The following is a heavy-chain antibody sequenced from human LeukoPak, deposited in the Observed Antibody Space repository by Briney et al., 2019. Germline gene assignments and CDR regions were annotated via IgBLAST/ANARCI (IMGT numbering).Heavy chain of an antibody. CDR1: GGSFSGYY. D-gene: IGHD3-22*01. CDR3: ARDLSYDSSGSSYGAFDI. CDR2: IYYSGST. V-gene: IGHV4-59*01. Sequence: PSETLSLTCAVYGGSFSGYYWSWIRQPPGKGLEWIGYIYYSGSTNYNPSLKSRVTISVDTSKNQFSLKLSSVTAADTAVYYCARDLSYDSSGSSYGAFDIWGQGTMVTVSS. J-gene: IGHJ3*02.